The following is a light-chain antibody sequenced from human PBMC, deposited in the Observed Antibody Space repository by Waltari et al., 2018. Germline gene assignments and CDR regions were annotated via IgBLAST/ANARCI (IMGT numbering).Light chain of an antibody. J-gene: IGKJ1*01. Sequence: EIVMTQSPATLSVSPGERATLSCRASQSVSTNLAWYQQKPGPAPRLLIYGASPRATGFPARFSGSGPGTEFTLTISSLQSEDFAVYYCQQYNNWWTFGQGTKVEIK. CDR3: QQYNNWWT. CDR2: GAS. CDR1: QSVSTN. V-gene: IGKV3-15*01.